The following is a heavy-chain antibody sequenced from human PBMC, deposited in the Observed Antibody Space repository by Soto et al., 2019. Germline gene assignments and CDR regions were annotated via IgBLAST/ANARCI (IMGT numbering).Heavy chain of an antibody. CDR1: GSYLSEFA. V-gene: IGHV1-24*01. Sequence: ASVNVACKVSGSYLSEFAMHWLRQAPVKGLEWLGGLDPEGQRVYTQKFHGRVTMTDDSSTDTAYMELPSLRSDDTAVFYSTTGSFGFDVWGQGTTVTVSS. CDR3: TTGSFGFDV. J-gene: IGHJ6*02. CDR2: LDPEGQR.